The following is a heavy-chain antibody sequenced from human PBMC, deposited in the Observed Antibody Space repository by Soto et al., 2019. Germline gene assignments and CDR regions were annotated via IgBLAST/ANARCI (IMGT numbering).Heavy chain of an antibody. D-gene: IGHD6-13*01. CDR2: IYYSGST. CDR1: GGSVSSGDYY. Sequence: KTSETLSLTCSVSGGSVSSGDYYWSWIRQTPGKGLEWIGYIYYSGSTYYNPSLKSRVTISVDTSKNQFSLKLSSVTAADTAVYYCAREGPWAAAGHWGQGTLVTVSS. J-gene: IGHJ4*02. CDR3: AREGPWAAAGH. V-gene: IGHV4-30-4*01.